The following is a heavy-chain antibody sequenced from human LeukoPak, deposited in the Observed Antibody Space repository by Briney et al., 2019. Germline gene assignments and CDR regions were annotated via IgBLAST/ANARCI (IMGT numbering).Heavy chain of an antibody. CDR3: ARLSDDARYFDL. J-gene: IGHJ2*01. Sequence: SETLSLTCTVSGGSISSYYWSWIRQPPGKGLEWIGYIYYSGRTNYNPSLKSRVTISVDTSKNQFSLKLSSVTAADTAVYYCARLSDDARYFDLWGRGTLVTVSS. D-gene: IGHD1-1*01. CDR2: IYYSGRT. CDR1: GGSISSYY. V-gene: IGHV4-59*01.